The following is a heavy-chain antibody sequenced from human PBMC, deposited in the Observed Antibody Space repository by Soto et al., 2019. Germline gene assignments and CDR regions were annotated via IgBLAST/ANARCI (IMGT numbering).Heavy chain of an antibody. V-gene: IGHV3-30*18. CDR2: ISYDGSNK. CDR1: GFTFSSYG. J-gene: IGHJ6*02. D-gene: IGHD3-3*01. Sequence: QVQLVESGGGVVQPGRSLRLSCAASGFTFSSYGMHWVRQAPGKGLEWVAVISYDGSNKYYADSVKGRFTISRDNSKNKLYLQMNSVRAEDTAVYYCAKDLLDDFWSGYYNYYYGMDVWGQGTTVTVSS. CDR3: AKDLLDDFWSGYYNYYYGMDV.